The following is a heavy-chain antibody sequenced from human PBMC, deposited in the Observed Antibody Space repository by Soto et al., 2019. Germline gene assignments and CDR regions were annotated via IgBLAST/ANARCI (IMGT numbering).Heavy chain of an antibody. CDR3: ARDLMVYATNWFDP. V-gene: IGHV1-18*04. D-gene: IGHD2-8*01. J-gene: IGHJ5*02. CDR1: GYTFTSYY. Sequence: ASVKVSCKASGYTFTSYYMHWVRQAPGQGFEWMGWISAYNGNTNYAQKLQGRVTMTTDTSTSTAYMELRSLRSDDTAVYYCARDLMVYATNWFDPWGQGTLVTVSS. CDR2: ISAYNGNT.